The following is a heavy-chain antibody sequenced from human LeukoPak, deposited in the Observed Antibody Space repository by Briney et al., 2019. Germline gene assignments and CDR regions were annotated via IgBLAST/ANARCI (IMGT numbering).Heavy chain of an antibody. D-gene: IGHD3-3*01. CDR1: GFTFSSYG. J-gene: IGHJ4*02. CDR3: AAKGERITIFGVASYFDY. CDR2: IRYDGSNK. Sequence: GGSLRLSCAASGFTFSSYGMHWVRQAPGKGLEWVAFIRYDGSNKYYADSVKGRFTISRDNSKNTLYLQMNSLRAEDTAVYYCAAKGERITIFGVASYFDYWGQGTLVTVSS. V-gene: IGHV3-30*02.